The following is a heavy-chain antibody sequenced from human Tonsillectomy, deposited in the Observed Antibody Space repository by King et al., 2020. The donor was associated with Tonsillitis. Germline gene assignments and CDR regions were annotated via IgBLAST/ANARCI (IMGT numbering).Heavy chain of an antibody. J-gene: IGHJ4*02. CDR2: IKSDGSST. V-gene: IGHV3-74*01. Sequence: VQLVESGGGLVQPGGSLRLSCAASGFTFSSYWMHWARKAPGKGLVWVSRIKSDGSSTSYADSVKGRFTISRDNAKNTLYLQMNSLRAADTAVYYCAALTTTPPVVPAPSGYFDYWGQGTLAT. CDR3: AALTTTPPVVPAPSGYFDY. CDR1: GFTFSSYW. D-gene: IGHD2-2*01.